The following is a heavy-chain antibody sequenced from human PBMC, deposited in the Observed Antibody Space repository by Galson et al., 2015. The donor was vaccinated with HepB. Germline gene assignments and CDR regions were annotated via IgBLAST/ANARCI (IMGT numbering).Heavy chain of an antibody. CDR2: INHSGNT. CDR3: ARVGRDGVVTATRIVGWFDP. Sequence: TLSLTCAVYGGSFSGYYWSWIRQPPGKGLEWIGEINHSGNTNYKPSLKSRVTISVDTSKNQFSLKLSSVTAADTAVYYCARVGRDGVVTATRIVGWFDPWGQGTLVTVSS. D-gene: IGHD2-15*01. CDR1: GGSFSGYY. J-gene: IGHJ5*02. V-gene: IGHV4-34*01.